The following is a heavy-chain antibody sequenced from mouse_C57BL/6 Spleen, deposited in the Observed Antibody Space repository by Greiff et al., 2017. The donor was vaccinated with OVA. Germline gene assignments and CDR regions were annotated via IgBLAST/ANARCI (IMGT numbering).Heavy chain of an antibody. CDR2: IDPENGDP. CDR3: NTRGNYAAMDY. Sequence: VQLQQSGAELVRPGASVKLSCTASGFNIKDDYMHWVKQRPEQGLEWIGWIDPENGDPEYASKFQGKATITADPSSNTAYLQRSSLTSEDTAVYYCNTRGNYAAMDYWGQGTSVTVSS. J-gene: IGHJ4*01. D-gene: IGHD2-1*01. CDR1: GFNIKDDY. V-gene: IGHV14-4*01.